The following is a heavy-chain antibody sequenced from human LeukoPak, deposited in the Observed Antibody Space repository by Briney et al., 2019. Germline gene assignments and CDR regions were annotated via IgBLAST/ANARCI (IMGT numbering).Heavy chain of an antibody. CDR3: AKGKLRFLEWSFDY. V-gene: IGHV3-33*06. J-gene: IGHJ4*02. CDR2: IWYDGSNK. CDR1: GFTFSSYG. Sequence: GRSLRLSCAASGFTFSSYGMHWVRQAPGKGLEWVAVIWYDGSNKYYADSVKGRFTISRDNSKNTLCLQMNSLRAEDTAVYYCAKGKLRFLEWSFDYWGQGTLVTVSS. D-gene: IGHD3-3*01.